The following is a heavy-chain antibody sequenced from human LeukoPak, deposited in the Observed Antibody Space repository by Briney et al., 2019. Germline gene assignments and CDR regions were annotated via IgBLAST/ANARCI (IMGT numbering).Heavy chain of an antibody. V-gene: IGHV3-48*01. J-gene: IGHJ3*02. Sequence: GGSLRLSCAASGFTFSTYGMNWVRQAPGKGLEWVSYISSSSSTITYADSVKGRFTISRDNAKNSLYLQTNSLRAEDTAVYYCAREAPAFDIWGQGTMVTVSS. CDR3: AREAPAFDI. CDR1: GFTFSTYG. CDR2: ISSSSSTI.